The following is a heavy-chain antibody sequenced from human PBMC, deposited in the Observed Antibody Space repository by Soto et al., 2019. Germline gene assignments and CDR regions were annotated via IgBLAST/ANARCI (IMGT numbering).Heavy chain of an antibody. CDR2: IWYDGSNK. J-gene: IGHJ4*02. CDR1: GFTFSSYG. D-gene: IGHD4-17*01. CDR3: ARSGYGGNSKSLDY. Sequence: GGSLRLSCAASGFTFSSYGMHWVRQAPGKGLEWVAVIWYDGSNKYYADSVKGRFTISRDSSKNTLYLQMNSLRAEDTAVYYCARSGYGGNSKSLDYWGQGTLVTVSS. V-gene: IGHV3-33*01.